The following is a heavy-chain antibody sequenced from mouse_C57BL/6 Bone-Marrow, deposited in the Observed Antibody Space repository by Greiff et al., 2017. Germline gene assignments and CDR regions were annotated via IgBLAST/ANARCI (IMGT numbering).Heavy chain of an antibody. V-gene: IGHV1-19*01. J-gene: IGHJ3*01. CDR1: GYTFTDYY. CDR3: ARRTGTPLAY. D-gene: IGHD4-1*01. Sequence: EVQLQQSGPVLVKPGASVKMSCKASGYTFTDYYMNWVKQSHGKSLEWIGVINPYNGGTSYNQKFKGKATLTVDKSSSTAYMELNSLTSEDSAVYYCARRTGTPLAYWGQGTLVTVSA. CDR2: INPYNGGT.